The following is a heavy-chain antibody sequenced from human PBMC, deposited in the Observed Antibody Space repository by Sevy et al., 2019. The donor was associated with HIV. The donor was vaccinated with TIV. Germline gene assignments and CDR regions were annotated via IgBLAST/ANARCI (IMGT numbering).Heavy chain of an antibody. J-gene: IGHJ3*02. D-gene: IGHD3-22*01. CDR2: IFRSGGVT. Sequence: GGSLRLSCAASGFTFSNYAMNWVRQAPGKGLEWVSTIFRSGGVTYYADSVKGRCTISRDNFKNTLKLQMHSLRAEHTAVYYCAGGRYDSNGSFDAFDIWGQGTMVTVSS. CDR3: AGGRYDSNGSFDAFDI. V-gene: IGHV3-23*01. CDR1: GFTFSNYA.